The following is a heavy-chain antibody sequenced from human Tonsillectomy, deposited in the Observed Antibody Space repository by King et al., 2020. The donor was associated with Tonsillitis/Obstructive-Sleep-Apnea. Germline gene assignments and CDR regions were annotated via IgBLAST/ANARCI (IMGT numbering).Heavy chain of an antibody. CDR1: GFTISSYA. J-gene: IGHJ1*01. D-gene: IGHD6-19*01. V-gene: IGHV3-30*01. CDR3: AREGGIAVAGTKGRYFQH. CDR2: TSHYGSHK. Sequence: VQLVESGGGVVQPGMSLRLSCAASGFTISSYAMHWVRQAPGQGLEWVAVTSHYGSHKYYADSVKGRFSISRDNSQDQLSLQMNSLRAEDTAVYYCAREGGIAVAGTKGRYFQHWGQGTLVTVSS.